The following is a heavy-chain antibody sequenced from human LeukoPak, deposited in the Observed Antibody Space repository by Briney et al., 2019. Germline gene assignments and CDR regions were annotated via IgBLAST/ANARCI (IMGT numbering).Heavy chain of an antibody. J-gene: IGHJ4*02. Sequence: EASVKVSCKASGYTFTGYYMHWVRQAPGQGLEWMGGIIPIFGTANYAQKFQGRVTITADESTSTAYMELSSLRSEDTAVYYCARENLGYCSSNSCFTFDYWGQGTLVTVSS. CDR3: ARENLGYCSSNSCFTFDY. CDR1: GYTFTGYY. CDR2: IIPIFGTA. V-gene: IGHV1-69*13. D-gene: IGHD2-2*02.